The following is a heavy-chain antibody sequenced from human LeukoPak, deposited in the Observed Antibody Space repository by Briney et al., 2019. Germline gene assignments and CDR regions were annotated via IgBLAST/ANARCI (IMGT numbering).Heavy chain of an antibody. V-gene: IGHV3-23*01. CDR2: ISGSGGST. Sequence: GGSLRLSCAASGFTFSSYAMSWVRQAPGKGLEWVSAISGSGGSTYYADSVKGRFTISRDNSKNTLYLQMNSLRAEDTAVYYCAKDQGDDILTGLDAFDIWGQGTMVTVSS. CDR1: GFTFSSYA. J-gene: IGHJ3*02. CDR3: AKDQGDDILTGLDAFDI. D-gene: IGHD3-9*01.